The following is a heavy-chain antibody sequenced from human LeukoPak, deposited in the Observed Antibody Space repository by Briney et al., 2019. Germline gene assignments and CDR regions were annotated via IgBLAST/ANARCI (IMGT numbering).Heavy chain of an antibody. Sequence: GGSLRLSCAASGFTFDDYAMHWVRHAPGKGLEWVSGISWNSGSIGYADSVKGRFTISRDNAKNSLYLQMNSLRAEDTALYYCAKDTTRYYYDSSGYFDYWGQGTLVTVSS. D-gene: IGHD3-22*01. CDR2: ISWNSGSI. CDR3: AKDTTRYYYDSSGYFDY. CDR1: GFTFDDYA. J-gene: IGHJ4*02. V-gene: IGHV3-9*01.